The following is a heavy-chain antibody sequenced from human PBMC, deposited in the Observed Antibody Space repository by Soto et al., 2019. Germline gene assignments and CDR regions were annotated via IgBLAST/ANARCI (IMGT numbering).Heavy chain of an antibody. Sequence: GGSLRLSCAASGFTFSSYGMHWVRQAPGKGLEWVAVISYDGSNKYYADSVKGRFTISRDNSKNTLYLQMNSLRAEDTAVYYCAKGFSYYYDSSGYYYPSDWGQGTLVTVSS. J-gene: IGHJ4*02. CDR1: GFTFSSYG. CDR3: AKGFSYYYDSSGYYYPSD. CDR2: ISYDGSNK. D-gene: IGHD3-22*01. V-gene: IGHV3-30*18.